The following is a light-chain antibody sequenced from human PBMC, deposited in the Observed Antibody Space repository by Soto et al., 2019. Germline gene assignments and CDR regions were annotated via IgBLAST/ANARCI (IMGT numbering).Light chain of an antibody. CDR1: SGHSSYA. CDR3: QTWGTGIQV. CDR2: LNSDGSH. Sequence: QPVLTQSPSASASLGASVKLTCTLSSGHSSYAIAWHQQQPEKGPRYLMKLNSDGSHSKGDGPPGRFSGSSSGAERYLTISSLQSEDEADYYCQTWGTGIQVFGGGTKLTVL. J-gene: IGLJ2*01. V-gene: IGLV4-69*01.